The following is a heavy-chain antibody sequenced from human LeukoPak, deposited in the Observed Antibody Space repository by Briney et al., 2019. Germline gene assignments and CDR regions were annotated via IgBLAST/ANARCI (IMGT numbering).Heavy chain of an antibody. V-gene: IGHV3-11*01. CDR2: ISSSGSTI. D-gene: IGHD6-6*01. CDR3: ARDLSSSAPDY. Sequence: GGSLRLSCAASGFTFSDYYMSWIRQAPGKGLEWVSYISSSGSTIYYADSVKGRFTISRHNAKNSLYLQMNSLRAEDTAVYYCARDLSSSAPDYWGQGTLVTVSS. J-gene: IGHJ4*02. CDR1: GFTFSDYY.